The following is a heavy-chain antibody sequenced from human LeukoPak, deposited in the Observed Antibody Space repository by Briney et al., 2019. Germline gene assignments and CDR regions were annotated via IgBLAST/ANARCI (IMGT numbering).Heavy chain of an antibody. CDR3: ARRGYYDSSGYGNDY. CDR2: ISSSSSYI. J-gene: IGHJ4*02. D-gene: IGHD3-22*01. Sequence: GGSLRLSCAASGFTFSSYSMNWVRQAPGKGLEWVSSISSSSSYIYYADSVKGRFTISRDNAKNSLYLQMNSLRAEDTAVYYCARRGYYDSSGYGNDYWGQGTLVTVSS. CDR1: GFTFSSYS. V-gene: IGHV3-21*01.